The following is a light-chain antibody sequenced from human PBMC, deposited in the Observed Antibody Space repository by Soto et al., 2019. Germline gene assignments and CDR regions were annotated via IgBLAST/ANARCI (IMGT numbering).Light chain of an antibody. CDR3: QQPNSFPIT. Sequence: DIQMTQSPSSVSASVGDRVTITCRASQGISSWFAWYQQKPGKAAKRLIYAASSLQSCVPSRLSGSGSGTDFTLTTRSLQPADFATYDCQQPNSFPITSGQGTRLEIK. V-gene: IGKV1-12*01. CDR2: AAS. CDR1: QGISSW. J-gene: IGKJ5*01.